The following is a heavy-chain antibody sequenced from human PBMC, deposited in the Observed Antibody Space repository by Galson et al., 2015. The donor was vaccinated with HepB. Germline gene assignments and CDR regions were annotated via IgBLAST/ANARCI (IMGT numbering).Heavy chain of an antibody. D-gene: IGHD6-6*01. J-gene: IGHJ6*03. Sequence: SLRLSCAASGFTFSSYWMSWVRQAPGKGLEWVANIKQDGSEKYYVDSVKGRFTISRDNAKNSLYLQMNSLRAEDTAVYYCARDGSSSTLTLGYYYMDVWGKGTTVTVSS. CDR3: ARDGSSSTLTLGYYYMDV. V-gene: IGHV3-7*03. CDR2: IKQDGSEK. CDR1: GFTFSSYW.